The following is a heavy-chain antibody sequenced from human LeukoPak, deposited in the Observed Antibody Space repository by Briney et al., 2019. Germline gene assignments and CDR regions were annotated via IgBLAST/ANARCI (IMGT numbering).Heavy chain of an antibody. V-gene: IGHV3-20*04. Sequence: GGSLTLSCAASGFTFDDYGLSWVRQAPGKGLEWVSGINWNGGSTGYADSVKGRFTISRDNAKNSLYLQMNSLRAEDTALYYCARVTYYDSLYYFDYCGQGTVVTVS. D-gene: IGHD5-12*01. CDR3: ARVTYYDSLYYFDY. CDR2: INWNGGST. J-gene: IGHJ4*02. CDR1: GFTFDDYG.